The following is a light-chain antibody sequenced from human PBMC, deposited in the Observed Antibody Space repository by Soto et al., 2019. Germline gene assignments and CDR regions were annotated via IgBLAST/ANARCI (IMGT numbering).Light chain of an antibody. V-gene: IGLV2-14*01. Sequence: QSVLTQPASVSRSPGQSITFSCTGTSSDVGGYNYVSWYQQHPGKAPKLMIYDVSNRPSGVSNRFSGSKSGNTASPTISGLQAEDEADYYCSSYTSSSSYVFGTGTKVTVL. CDR2: DVS. CDR1: SSDVGGYNY. CDR3: SSYTSSSSYV. J-gene: IGLJ1*01.